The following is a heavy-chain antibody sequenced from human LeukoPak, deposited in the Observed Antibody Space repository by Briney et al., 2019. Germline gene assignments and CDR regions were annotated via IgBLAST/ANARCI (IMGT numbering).Heavy chain of an antibody. CDR2: FDPEDGET. V-gene: IGHV1-24*01. CDR3: ATDRVVPASIGGIWFDP. CDR1: GYTLTELS. D-gene: IGHD2-2*01. J-gene: IGHJ5*02. Sequence: ASVKVSCKVSGYTLTELSMHWVRQAPGKGLEWMGGFDPEDGETIYAQKFQGRVTMTEDTSTDTAFMELSNLRSEDTAVYYCATDRVVPASIGGIWFDPWGQGTLVTVSS.